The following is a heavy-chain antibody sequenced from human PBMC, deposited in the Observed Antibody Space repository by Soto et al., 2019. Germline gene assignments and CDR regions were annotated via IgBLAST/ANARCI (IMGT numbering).Heavy chain of an antibody. V-gene: IGHV1-69*13. D-gene: IGHD6-13*01. Sequence: GASVKVSCKASGGTFSGYAVSWVRQAPGQGLEWMGGIIPLFGSTSYAQKFQGRVTITADESTSTAYIELSSLRSEDTAVHYCAREKLQLFCFEPWGKGTLVPVSS. CDR1: GGTFSGYA. CDR3: AREKLQLFCFEP. J-gene: IGHJ5*02. CDR2: IIPLFGST.